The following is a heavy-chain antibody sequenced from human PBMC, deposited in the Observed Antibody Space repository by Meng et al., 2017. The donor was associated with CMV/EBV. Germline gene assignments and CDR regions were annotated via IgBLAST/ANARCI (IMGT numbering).Heavy chain of an antibody. CDR1: GFNFSSYW. J-gene: IGHJ4*02. Sequence: CAASGFNFSSYWMNWVRQAPGKGLEWVANIKQDGSEKYYVDSVKGRFTISRDNAKNSLYLQMNSLRAEDTAVYYCASLSIVATNFDYWGQGTLVTVSS. CDR3: ASLSIVATNFDY. D-gene: IGHD5-12*01. CDR2: IKQDGSEK. V-gene: IGHV3-7*01.